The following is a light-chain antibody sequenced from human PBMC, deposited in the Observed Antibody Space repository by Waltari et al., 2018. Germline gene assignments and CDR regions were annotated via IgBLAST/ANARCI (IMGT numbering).Light chain of an antibody. Sequence: QVVLTQSPSASASLGASVKLTCTLSSGHSSYVIAWLQQQPETGPRYLMTLNSDGSHTKGDGIPERFSGSSSGAERYLTIASLQSEDEADYYCQTWGTGMGVFGGGTKLTVL. V-gene: IGLV4-69*01. CDR1: SGHSSYV. CDR2: LNSDGSH. CDR3: QTWGTGMGV. J-gene: IGLJ3*02.